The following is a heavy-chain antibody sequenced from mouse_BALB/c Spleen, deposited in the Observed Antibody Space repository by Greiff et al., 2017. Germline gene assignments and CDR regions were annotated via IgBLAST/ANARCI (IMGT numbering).Heavy chain of an antibody. CDR3: AKSYYGSSYDYYAMDY. Sequence: VQGVESGPSLVQPSQSLSITCTVSGFSLTSYGVHWVRQSPGKGLEWLGVIWRGGSTDYNAAFMSRLSITKDNSKSQVFFKMNSLQADDTAIYYCAKSYYGSSYDYYAMDYWGQGTSVTVSS. CDR2: IWRGGST. D-gene: IGHD1-1*01. CDR1: GFSLTSYG. J-gene: IGHJ4*01. V-gene: IGHV2-5-1*01.